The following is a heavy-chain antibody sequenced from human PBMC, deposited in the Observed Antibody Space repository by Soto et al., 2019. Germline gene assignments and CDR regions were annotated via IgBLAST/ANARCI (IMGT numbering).Heavy chain of an antibody. CDR1: GGSITNSNW. CDR2: IYHAGST. V-gene: IGHV4-4*02. D-gene: IGHD1-26*01. J-gene: IGHJ4*02. Sequence: SETLSLTCTVSGGSITNSNWWSWVRLPPAKGLEWIGDIYHAGSTKYNPSLERRVTISVDTSNNQFALTLTSVTAADTAVYFCARGPPIVGNTTPLDSWGQGTLVTVSS. CDR3: ARGPPIVGNTTPLDS.